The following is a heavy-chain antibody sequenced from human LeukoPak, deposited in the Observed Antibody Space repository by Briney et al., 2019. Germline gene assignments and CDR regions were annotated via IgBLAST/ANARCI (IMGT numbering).Heavy chain of an antibody. V-gene: IGHV1-18*01. CDR1: GYTFNSYG. CDR3: ARLNLIRGVRVIDY. J-gene: IGHJ4*02. Sequence: ASVKVSCKASGYTFNSYGVTWVRQAPGQGLEWMGWINANNDQTHYGQNLQDRVTMTTDPSTRTVYMNLRTLRADDTAMYYCARLNLIRGVRVIDYWGQGTLATVSS. D-gene: IGHD3-10*01. CDR2: INANNDQT.